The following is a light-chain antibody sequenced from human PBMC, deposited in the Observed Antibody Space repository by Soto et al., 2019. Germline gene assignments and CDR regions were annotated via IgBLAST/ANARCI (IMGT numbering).Light chain of an antibody. CDR3: SSYPESSAL. CDR2: GVS. V-gene: IGLV2-14*01. Sequence: QSALPQPASVSGAPGQSITSSCTGTSSDVGSYNYVSWYQQHPGKAPKLMIYGVSDRPSGISSRFSGSKSGNTASLTISGLTPEYEADYYCSSYPESSALFGSGTKVTVL. CDR1: SSDVGSYNY. J-gene: IGLJ1*01.